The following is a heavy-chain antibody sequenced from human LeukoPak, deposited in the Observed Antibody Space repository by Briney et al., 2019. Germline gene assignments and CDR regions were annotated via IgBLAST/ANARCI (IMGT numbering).Heavy chain of an antibody. V-gene: IGHV4-39*01. CDR3: ARHPSGRMWLQQGGWFDP. Sequence: PSETLSLTCTVSGGSISSISYYWGWIRQPPGKGLEWIGSMYHNGSTYYNPSLKSRVTISVDTSKNQFSLKLTPVTAADTAVYYCARHPSGRMWLQQGGWFDPWGQGTLVTVSS. J-gene: IGHJ5*02. D-gene: IGHD5-24*01. CDR1: GGSISSISYY. CDR2: MYHNGST.